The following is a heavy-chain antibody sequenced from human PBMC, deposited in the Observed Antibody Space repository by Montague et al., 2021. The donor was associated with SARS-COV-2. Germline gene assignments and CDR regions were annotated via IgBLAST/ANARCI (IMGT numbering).Heavy chain of an antibody. CDR2: IYYSGST. D-gene: IGHD2-15*01. Sequence: ETLSLTCTVSGGSISSYYCSWIRQPPGKGLEWIGYIYYSGSTNXNPSLKSRVTISVDTSKNQFSLKLSSVTAADTAVYYCARHPIGSFPRYGMDVWGQGTTVTVSS. J-gene: IGHJ6*02. V-gene: IGHV4-59*08. CDR3: ARHPIGSFPRYGMDV. CDR1: GGSISSYY.